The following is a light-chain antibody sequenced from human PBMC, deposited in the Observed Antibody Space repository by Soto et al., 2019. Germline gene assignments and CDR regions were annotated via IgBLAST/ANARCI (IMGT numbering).Light chain of an antibody. CDR2: AAS. V-gene: IGKV1-9*01. Sequence: DIQLTQSPSFLSASVGDRVTIACRASQGISSSLAWYQQKPGDAPKLLIYAASTLQYGAPTRFRGSGSGTEFTLTITSVQPEDFATYYCQHLAGCPITFGQGTRLET. CDR3: QHLAGCPIT. CDR1: QGISSS. J-gene: IGKJ5*01.